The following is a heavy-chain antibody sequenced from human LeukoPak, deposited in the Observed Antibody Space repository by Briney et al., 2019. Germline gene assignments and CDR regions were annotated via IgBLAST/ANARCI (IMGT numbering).Heavy chain of an antibody. CDR1: GGSISSYY. CDR2: IYYSGST. V-gene: IGHV4-59*08. CDR3: ARLVYSNYLGYYYYYGMDV. D-gene: IGHD4-11*01. J-gene: IGHJ6*02. Sequence: SETLSLTCTVSGGSISSYYWSWTRQPPGKGLEWIGYIYYSGSTNYNPSLKSRVTISVDTSKNQFSLKLSSVTAADTAVYYCARLVYSNYLGYYYYYGMDVWGQGTTVTVSS.